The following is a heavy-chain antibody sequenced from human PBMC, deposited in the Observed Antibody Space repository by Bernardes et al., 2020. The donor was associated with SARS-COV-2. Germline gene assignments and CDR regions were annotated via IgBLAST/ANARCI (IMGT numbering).Heavy chain of an antibody. CDR2: IYYSGST. CDR3: ARVLKDNFWSGYYRSYYYGMDV. V-gene: IGHV4-59*01. Sequence: LSLTCTVSGGSISSYYWSWIRQPPGKGLEWIGYIYYSGSTNYNPSLKSRVTISVDTSKNQFSLKLSSVTAADTAVYYCARVLKDNFWSGYYRSYYYGMDVWGQGTTVTVSS. D-gene: IGHD3-3*01. CDR1: GGSISSYY. J-gene: IGHJ6*02.